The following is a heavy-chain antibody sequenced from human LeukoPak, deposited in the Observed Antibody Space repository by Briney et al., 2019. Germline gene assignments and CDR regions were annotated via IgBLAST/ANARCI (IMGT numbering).Heavy chain of an antibody. CDR2: ISYDGSNK. CDR3: AKDVSILGPYFDY. CDR1: GFTFSSYG. J-gene: IGHJ4*02. D-gene: IGHD3-3*01. Sequence: PGGSLRLSCAAPGFTFSSYGMHWVRQAPGKGLEWVAVISYDGSNKYYADSVKGRFTISRDNSKNTLYLQMNSLRAEDTAVYYCAKDVSILGPYFDYWGQGTLVTVSS. V-gene: IGHV3-30*18.